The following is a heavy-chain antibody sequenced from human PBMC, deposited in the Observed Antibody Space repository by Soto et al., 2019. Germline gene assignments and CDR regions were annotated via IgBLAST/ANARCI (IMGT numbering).Heavy chain of an antibody. CDR1: GFSLSSYS. CDR3: ARDPTFLATYYMNA. D-gene: IGHD3-3*02. J-gene: IGHJ6*03. Sequence: GGSLGLSCAASGFSLSSYSMNWVRQAPGKGLEWVSSISSSSSYIYYADSVKGRFTISRDNAKNSLYLQMNSLRAEASAGYYGARDPTFLATYYMNAWGKGTTVTVSS. CDR2: ISSSSSYI. V-gene: IGHV3-21*01.